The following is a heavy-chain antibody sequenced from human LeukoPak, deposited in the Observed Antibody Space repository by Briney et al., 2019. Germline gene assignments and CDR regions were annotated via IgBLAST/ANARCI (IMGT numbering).Heavy chain of an antibody. V-gene: IGHV3-33*01. CDR3: ATARDSNSNRGLYMGV. CDR2: IWYDGSNK. D-gene: IGHD4-11*01. Sequence: PGGSLRLSCAASGFTFRNYGMHWVRQVPGKGLEWVAVIWYDGSNKYYADSVKGRFTISRDNSKNTLYLQINSLRAEDTAVYYCATARDSNSNRGLYMGVWGKGTTVTVSS. CDR1: GFTFRNYG. J-gene: IGHJ6*03.